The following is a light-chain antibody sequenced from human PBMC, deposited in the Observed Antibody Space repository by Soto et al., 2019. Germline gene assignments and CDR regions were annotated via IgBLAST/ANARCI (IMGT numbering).Light chain of an antibody. CDR2: KAS. V-gene: IGKV1-5*03. CDR3: QQYTSYSYT. J-gene: IGKJ2*01. CDR1: QSISSW. Sequence: DIQMTQSPSTLSASVGDRVTITCRASQSISSWLAWYQQKPGKAPKLLIYKASSLESGVPSRFSGSGSGTEFTLNISSLQPDDFATYYCQQYTSYSYTFGQGTKLEIK.